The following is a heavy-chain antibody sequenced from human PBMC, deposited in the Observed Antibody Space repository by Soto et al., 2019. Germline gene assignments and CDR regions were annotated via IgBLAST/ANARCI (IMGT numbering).Heavy chain of an antibody. CDR2: ISSSSSYI. V-gene: IGHV3-21*01. D-gene: IGHD5-18*01. CDR3: ARDGEALWLHYYYYYMDV. CDR1: GFTFSSYS. Sequence: GGSLRLSCAASGFTFSSYSMNWVRQAPGKGLEWVSSISSSSSYIYYADSVKGRFTISRDNAKNSLYLQMNSLRAEDTAVYYCARDGEALWLHYYYYYMDVWGKGTTVTVSS. J-gene: IGHJ6*03.